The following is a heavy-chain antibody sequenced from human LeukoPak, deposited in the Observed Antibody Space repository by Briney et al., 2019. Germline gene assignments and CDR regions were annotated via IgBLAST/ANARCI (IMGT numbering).Heavy chain of an antibody. J-gene: IGHJ4*02. V-gene: IGHV1-69*04. CDR1: GGTFSSYA. D-gene: IGHD3-22*01. CDR2: IIPILGIA. CDR3: ARDRRPYYYDSSGYNAFDY. Sequence: EASVKVSCKASGGTFSSYAISWVRQAPGQGLEWMGRIIPILGIANYAQEFQGRVTITADKSTSTAYMELSSLRSEDTAVYYCARDRRPYYYDSSGYNAFDYWGQGTLVTVSS.